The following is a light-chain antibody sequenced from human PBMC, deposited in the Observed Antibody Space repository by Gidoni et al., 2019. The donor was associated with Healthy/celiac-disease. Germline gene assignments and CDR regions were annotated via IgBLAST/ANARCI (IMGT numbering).Light chain of an antibody. CDR2: AAS. CDR3: QQYNSYPYT. J-gene: IGKJ2*01. V-gene: IGKV1-16*02. Sequence: YAASSLQSGVPSKFSGSGSGTDFTLTISSLQPEDFATYYCQQYNSYPYTFXQXTKLEIK.